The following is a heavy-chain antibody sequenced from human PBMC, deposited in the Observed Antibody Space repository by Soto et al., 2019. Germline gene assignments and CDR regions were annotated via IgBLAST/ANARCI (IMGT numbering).Heavy chain of an antibody. V-gene: IGHV4-30-2*01. D-gene: IGHD2-2*01. CDR2: IYHGGST. CDR3: ARVPDR. Sequence: SETLSLTCAFSGGSISSGGYSWSWIRQPPGKGLEWIGYIYHGGSTYYNPSLKSRVTISVDRSKNQFSLKLSSVTAADTAVYYCARVPDRWGQGTLVTVSS. J-gene: IGHJ5*02. CDR1: GGSISSGGYS.